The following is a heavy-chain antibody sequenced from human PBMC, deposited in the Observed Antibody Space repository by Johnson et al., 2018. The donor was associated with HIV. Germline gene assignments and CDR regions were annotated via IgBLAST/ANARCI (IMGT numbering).Heavy chain of an antibody. D-gene: IGHD6-19*01. CDR2: ISYDGSDK. J-gene: IGHJ3*02. CDR1: GFTISSYG. Sequence: QVQLVESGGGVVQPGRSLRLSCAASGFTISSYGMHWVRQAPGKGLEWVAVISYDGSDKDYADSVKGRFTISRDSSKNTLYLQMNSLRAEDTAVYYCARVPYSSGWYSAFDIWGQGTMVTVSS. CDR3: ARVPYSSGWYSAFDI. V-gene: IGHV3-30*03.